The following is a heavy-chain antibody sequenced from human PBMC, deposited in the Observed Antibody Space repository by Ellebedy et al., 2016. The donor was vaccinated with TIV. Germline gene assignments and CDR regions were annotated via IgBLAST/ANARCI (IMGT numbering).Heavy chain of an antibody. CDR1: GYTLTELS. CDR2: FDPEDGET. V-gene: IGHV1-24*01. CDR3: ATKYDFWSGYDY. Sequence: ASVKVSXKVSGYTLTELSMQWVRQAPGKGLEWMGGFDPEDGETIYAQKFQGRVTMTEDTSTDTAYMELSSLRSEDTAAYYCATKYDFWSGYDYWGQGTLVTVSS. J-gene: IGHJ4*02. D-gene: IGHD3-3*01.